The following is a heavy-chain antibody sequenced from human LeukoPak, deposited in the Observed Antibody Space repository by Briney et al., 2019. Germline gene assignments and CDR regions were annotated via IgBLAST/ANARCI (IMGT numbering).Heavy chain of an antibody. J-gene: IGHJ6*03. V-gene: IGHV4-59*12. CDR1: GGSISSYY. Sequence: SETLSLTCTVSGGSISSYYWNWIRQPPGKGLEWIGSISYSGSTNYNPSLESRVTISVDKSKNQFSLKLSSVTAADTAVYYCARRSRESSSYYYYYMDVWGKGTTVTVSS. CDR3: ARRSRESSSYYYYYMDV. D-gene: IGHD6-6*01. CDR2: ISYSGST.